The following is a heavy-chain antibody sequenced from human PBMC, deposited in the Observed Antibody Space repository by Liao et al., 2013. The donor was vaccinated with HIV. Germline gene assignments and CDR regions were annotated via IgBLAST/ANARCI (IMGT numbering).Heavy chain of an antibody. V-gene: IGHV4-61*01. Sequence: QVQLQESGPGLVKPSQTLSLTCTVSGGSISSGSYYWSWIRQPPGKGLEWIGYIYYSGSTNYNPSLKSRVTISVDTSKNQFSLKLSSVTAADTAVYYCARGHCANDVCYFDYWGQGTLVTVSS. J-gene: IGHJ4*02. CDR1: GGSISSGSYY. D-gene: IGHD2-8*01. CDR3: ARGHCANDVCYFDY. CDR2: IYYSGST.